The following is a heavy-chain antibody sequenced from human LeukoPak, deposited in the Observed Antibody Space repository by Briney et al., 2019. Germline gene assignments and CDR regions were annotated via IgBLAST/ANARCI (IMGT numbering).Heavy chain of an antibody. Sequence: GGSLRLSCAASGFTCSSYSMNWVRQAPGKGLEWVSSISSSSSYIYYADSVKGRFTISRDNAKNSLYLQMNSLRAEDTAVYYCARGTTQSFWSGYYAPDAFDIWGQGTMVTVSS. CDR1: GFTCSSYS. D-gene: IGHD3-3*01. CDR2: ISSSSSYI. J-gene: IGHJ3*02. V-gene: IGHV3-21*01. CDR3: ARGTTQSFWSGYYAPDAFDI.